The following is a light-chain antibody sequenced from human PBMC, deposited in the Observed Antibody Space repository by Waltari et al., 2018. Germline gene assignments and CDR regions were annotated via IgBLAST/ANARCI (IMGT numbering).Light chain of an antibody. CDR2: DAS. CDR1: QSVSSSY. CDR3: QQYGRSPPVT. V-gene: IGKV3-20*01. Sequence: EIVLTQSPGTLSLSPGERATLSCRASQSVSSSYLAWYQQKPGQAPRLLIYDASSRATGIPDRFSGSGSGTDFTLTISRLEPVDFAVYYCQQYGRSPPVTFGGGTKLEIK. J-gene: IGKJ4*01.